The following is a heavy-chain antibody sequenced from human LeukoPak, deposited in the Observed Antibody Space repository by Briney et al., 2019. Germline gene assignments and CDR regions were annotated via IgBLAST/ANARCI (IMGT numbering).Heavy chain of an antibody. J-gene: IGHJ6*03. CDR1: GGSISSSSYY. D-gene: IGHD3-3*01. CDR2: IYYSGST. V-gene: IGHV4-39*07. CDR3: AREKYAYDFWSGYFYYYYMDV. Sequence: SETLSLTCTVSGGSISSSSYYWGWIRQPPGKGLEWIGSIYYSGSTYYNPSLKSRVTISVDTSKNQFSLKLSSVTAADTAVYYCAREKYAYDFWSGYFYYYYMDVWGKGTTVTVPS.